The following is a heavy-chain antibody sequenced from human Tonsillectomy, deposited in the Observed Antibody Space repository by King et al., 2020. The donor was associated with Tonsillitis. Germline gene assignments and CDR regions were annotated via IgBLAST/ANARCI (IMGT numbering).Heavy chain of an antibody. V-gene: IGHV3-9*01. CDR2: ISWNSGSI. Sequence: VQLVESGGGLVQPGRSLRLSCVVSGFTFYDYAMHCVRQAPGKGLEWVSGISWNSGSIGYADSVKGRFTISRDNAKNSLLLQMNRLRAEDTALYFCTKDWWPGIFCYFDSWGQGTLVTVSS. CDR3: TKDWWPGIFCYFDS. D-gene: IGHD3/OR15-3a*01. CDR1: GFTFYDYA. J-gene: IGHJ4*02.